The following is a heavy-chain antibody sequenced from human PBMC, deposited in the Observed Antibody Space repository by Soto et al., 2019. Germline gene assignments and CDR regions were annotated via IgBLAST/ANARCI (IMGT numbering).Heavy chain of an antibody. CDR1: GFSLSTSGMC. CDR2: IDWDDDK. D-gene: IGHD3-3*01. V-gene: IGHV2-70*01. CDR3: ARGSGYWFDY. J-gene: IGHJ4*02. Sequence: FGLTLEKPTQTLTLSCTFAGFSLSTSGMCVSWIRQPPGKALEWLALIDWDDDKYYSTSLKTRLTISKDTSKNQVVLTMTNMDPVDTATYYCARGSGYWFDYWGQGTLVTVSS.